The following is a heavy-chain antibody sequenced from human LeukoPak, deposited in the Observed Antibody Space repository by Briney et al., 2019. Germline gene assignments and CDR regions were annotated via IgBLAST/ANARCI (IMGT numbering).Heavy chain of an antibody. J-gene: IGHJ4*02. CDR3: ARGVVDFDWLWESDY. V-gene: IGHV3-21*01. CDR2: ISSSTSYI. CDR1: GFIFRSYT. D-gene: IGHD3-9*01. Sequence: GGSLRLSCAASGFIFRSYTMNWVRQAPGKGLEWVSSISSSTSYIYYADSVKGRFTISRDNAKNSLYLQMNSLRAEDTAVYYCARGVVDFDWLWESDYWGQGTLVTVSS.